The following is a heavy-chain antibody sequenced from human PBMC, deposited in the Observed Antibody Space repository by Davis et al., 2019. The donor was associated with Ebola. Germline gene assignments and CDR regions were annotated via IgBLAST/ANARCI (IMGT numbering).Heavy chain of an antibody. CDR1: GFTVSSNY. D-gene: IGHD1-7*01. J-gene: IGHJ6*02. CDR3: ARDLELLIFYGMDV. V-gene: IGHV3-66*01. Sequence: GESLKISCASSGFTVSSNYMSWVRQAPGKGLEWVSVIYSGGSTYYADSVKGRFTISRDNSKNTLYLQMNSLRAEDTAVYYCARDLELLIFYGMDVWGQGTTVTVSS. CDR2: IYSGGST.